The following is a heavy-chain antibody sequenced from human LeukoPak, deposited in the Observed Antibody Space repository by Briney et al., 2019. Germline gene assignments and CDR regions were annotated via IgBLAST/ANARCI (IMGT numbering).Heavy chain of an antibody. CDR1: GGSISSYY. CDR2: IYYSGST. D-gene: IGHD3-22*01. Sequence: PSETLSLTCTVSGGSISSYYWSWIRQPPGKGLEWIGYIYYSGSTNYNPSLKSRVTISVDTSKNQFSLKLSSVTAADTAVYYCARAPRYYYDSSGFHAFDIWGQGTMVTVSS. V-gene: IGHV4-59*01. J-gene: IGHJ3*02. CDR3: ARAPRYYYDSSGFHAFDI.